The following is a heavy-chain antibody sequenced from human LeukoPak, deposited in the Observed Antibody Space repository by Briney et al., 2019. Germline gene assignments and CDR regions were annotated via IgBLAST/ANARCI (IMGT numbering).Heavy chain of an antibody. CDR1: GYTFTSYY. Sequence: ASVKVSCKASGYTFTSYYIHWVRQAPGQGLEWMGIINPSGGSTNYAQKFQGRVTMTRDTSTSTVYMELSSLRSEDTAVYYCARARTGDLEYWGQGTPVTVSS. V-gene: IGHV1-46*01. J-gene: IGHJ4*02. CDR2: INPSGGST. D-gene: IGHD7-27*01. CDR3: ARARTGDLEY.